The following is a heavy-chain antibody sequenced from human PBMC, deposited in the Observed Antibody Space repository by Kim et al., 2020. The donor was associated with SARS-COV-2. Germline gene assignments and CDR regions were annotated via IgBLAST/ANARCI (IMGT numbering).Heavy chain of an antibody. CDR3: ARATMIRGVIDNFDY. Sequence: PSLRSRVTISVDTSKNQVSLTLSSVTAADTAVYYCARATMIRGVIDNFDYWGQGTLVTVSS. J-gene: IGHJ4*02. D-gene: IGHD3-10*01. V-gene: IGHV4-30-4*02.